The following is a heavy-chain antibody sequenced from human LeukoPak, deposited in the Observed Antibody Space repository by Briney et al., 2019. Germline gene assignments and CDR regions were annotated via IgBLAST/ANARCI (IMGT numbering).Heavy chain of an antibody. CDR2: INPSGGST. D-gene: IGHD3-22*01. V-gene: IGHV1-46*01. CDR3: ARAGYYDSSGYYYAIFDY. Sequence: ASVKVSCKASGYTFTSYYMHWVRQAPGQGLEWMGIINPSGGSTSYAQKFQGRVTMTRDTSTSTVYMELSILRSEDTAVYYCARAGYYDSSGYYYAIFDYWGQGTLVTVSS. J-gene: IGHJ4*02. CDR1: GYTFTSYY.